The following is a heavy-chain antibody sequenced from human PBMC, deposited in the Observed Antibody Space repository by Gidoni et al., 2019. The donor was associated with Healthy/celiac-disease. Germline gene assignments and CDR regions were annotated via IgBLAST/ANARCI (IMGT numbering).Heavy chain of an antibody. D-gene: IGHD5-12*01. Sequence: VQLLQSGAEVKKPGASVKVSCKASGYPFTSYYMHLVRQAPGQGLEWMGIINPSGGSTSYAQKFQGRVTMTRDTSTRTVYMGLSSLRTEDTAVYYWTREERDSDYDYERGYYYYYGMDVWGQGTTVTVSS. V-gene: IGHV1-46*01. CDR3: TREERDSDYDYERGYYYYYGMDV. CDR2: INPSGGST. CDR1: GYPFTSYY. J-gene: IGHJ6*02.